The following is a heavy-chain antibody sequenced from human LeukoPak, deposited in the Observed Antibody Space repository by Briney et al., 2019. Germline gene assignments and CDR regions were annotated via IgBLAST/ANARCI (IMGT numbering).Heavy chain of an antibody. Sequence: GGSLRLSCAVSGFTFTSYSMTWVRQVPGKGLEWIAYITATSNTFYYADSVKGRFTISRDNARNSLFLQMHSLTVEDTAVYYCARSLSGYDPLSAFWGHGTLVTVS. CDR2: ITATSNTF. CDR3: ARSLSGYDPLSAF. CDR1: GFTFTSYS. D-gene: IGHD5-12*01. J-gene: IGHJ4*01. V-gene: IGHV3-48*01.